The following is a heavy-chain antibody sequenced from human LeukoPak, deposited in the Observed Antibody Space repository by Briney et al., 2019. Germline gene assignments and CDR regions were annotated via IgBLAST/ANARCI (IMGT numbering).Heavy chain of an antibody. CDR1: GGSINNYY. Sequence: SETLSLTCTVSGGSINNYYWSWIRQPPGKGLEWIGYIYYSGATNSNPSLRSRVTMSVDTSNNQFSLKLSSVTAADTAMYYCARHGSYTSRLYYFDYWGQGTLVTVSS. V-gene: IGHV4-59*08. D-gene: IGHD2-15*01. CDR3: ARHGSYTSRLYYFDY. J-gene: IGHJ4*02. CDR2: IYYSGAT.